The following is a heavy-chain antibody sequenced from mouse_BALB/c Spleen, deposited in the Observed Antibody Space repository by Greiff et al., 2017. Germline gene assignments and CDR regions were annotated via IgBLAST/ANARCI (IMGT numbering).Heavy chain of an antibody. Sequence: DVMLVESGGGLVKPGGSLKLSCAASGFTFSSYAMSWVRQTPEKRLEWVATISSGGSYTYYPDSVKGRFTISRDNAKNTLYLQMSSLRSEDTAMYYCARPEGYFDVWGAGTTVTVSS. V-gene: IGHV5-9-1*01. CDR3: ARPEGYFDV. CDR2: ISSGGSYT. J-gene: IGHJ1*01. CDR1: GFTFSSYA.